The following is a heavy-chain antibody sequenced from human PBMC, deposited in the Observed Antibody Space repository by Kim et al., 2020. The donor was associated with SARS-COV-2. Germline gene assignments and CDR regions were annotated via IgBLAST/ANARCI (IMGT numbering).Heavy chain of an antibody. J-gene: IGHJ6*02. CDR2: IIPVSDTR. D-gene: IGHD1-1*01. CDR3: ARARTGSLYYYFGMDV. CDR1: GGTFGNYG. Sequence: SVKVSCKTSGGTFGNYGFAWVRLAPGQGLEWMGGIIPVSDTRDYAQKFQGRLTFTADGSTSTAYMELTTLKSDDTGVYYCARARTGSLYYYFGMDVWGPGTTVTVSS. V-gene: IGHV1-69*13.